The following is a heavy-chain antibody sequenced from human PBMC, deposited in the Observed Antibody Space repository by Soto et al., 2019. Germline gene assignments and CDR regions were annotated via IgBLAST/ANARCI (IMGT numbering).Heavy chain of an antibody. D-gene: IGHD3-16*01. J-gene: IGHJ4*02. Sequence: QVQLVQSGAEVKKPGSSVKVSCKASGGTFSSYTISWVRQAPGQGLEWMGRIIPILGIANYAQKFQGRVRITADKSTSTAYMELSSLRSEDTAVYYWAPGGGDGYNLGYWGQGTLVTVSS. CDR2: IIPILGIA. CDR1: GGTFSSYT. V-gene: IGHV1-69*02. CDR3: APGGGDGYNLGY.